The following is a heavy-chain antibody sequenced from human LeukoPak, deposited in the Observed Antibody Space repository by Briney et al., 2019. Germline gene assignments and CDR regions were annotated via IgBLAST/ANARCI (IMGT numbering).Heavy chain of an antibody. D-gene: IGHD1-26*01. CDR2: INHSGST. CDR3: AAAASGSSADY. J-gene: IGHJ4*02. Sequence: EWIGEINHSGSTNYNPSLKSRVTISVDTSKNQFSLKLSSVTAADTAVYYCAAAASGSSADYWGQGTLVTVSS. V-gene: IGHV4-34*01.